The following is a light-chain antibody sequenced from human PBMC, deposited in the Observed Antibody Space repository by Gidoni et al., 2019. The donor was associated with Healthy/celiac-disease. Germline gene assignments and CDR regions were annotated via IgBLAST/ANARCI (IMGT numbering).Light chain of an antibody. V-gene: IGKV1-39*01. Sequence: GDRVTITCRASQNIGSYLIWYQQKPGKAPNLLIYAASSFQSGVPSRFSGSGSGTDFALTISSLQPEDFATYYCQQTYSTPQTFGQGTKLEIK. CDR2: AAS. J-gene: IGKJ2*01. CDR3: QQTYSTPQT. CDR1: QNIGSY.